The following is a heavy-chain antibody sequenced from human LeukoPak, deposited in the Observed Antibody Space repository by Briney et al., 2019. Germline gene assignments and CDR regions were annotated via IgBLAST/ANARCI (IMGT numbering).Heavy chain of an antibody. CDR1: GYTFTSYY. J-gene: IGHJ6*02. CDR3: ARDNGWHGSGRAPSYYYYGMDV. V-gene: IGHV1-46*01. D-gene: IGHD3-10*01. Sequence: GASVKVSCKASGYTFTSYYMHWVRQAPGQGLEWMGIINPSGGSTSYAQKFQGRVTMTRDTSTSTVYMELSSLRSEDTAVYYCARDNGWHGSGRAPSYYYYGMDVWGQGTTVTVSS. CDR2: INPSGGST.